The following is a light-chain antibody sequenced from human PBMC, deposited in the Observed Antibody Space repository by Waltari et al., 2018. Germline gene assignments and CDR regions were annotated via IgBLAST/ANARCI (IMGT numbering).Light chain of an antibody. V-gene: IGLV2-14*03. CDR3: SSYISSSTLEL. J-gene: IGLJ2*01. CDR2: DVS. Sequence: QSALTQPASVSGSPGQSITISCTGTSSDVGGYNYVSWYQQHPGKAPKLMIYDVSMRPSGVSNRFSGSKSGNTASLTISGLQAEDEADYYCSSYISSSTLELFGGGTSLTVL. CDR1: SSDVGGYNY.